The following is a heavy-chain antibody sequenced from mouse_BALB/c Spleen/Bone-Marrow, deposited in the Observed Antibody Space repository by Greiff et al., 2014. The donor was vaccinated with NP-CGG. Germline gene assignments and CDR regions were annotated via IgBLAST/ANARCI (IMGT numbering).Heavy chain of an antibody. CDR1: GYTFTSYW. CDR2: INPSTGYT. CDR3: SRYGNYEDYFDY. D-gene: IGHD2-1*01. J-gene: IGHJ2*01. V-gene: IGHV1-7*01. Sequence: VQLQESGAELAKPGASVKMSCKASGYTFTSYWMHWVKQRPGQGLEWIGYINPSTGYTEYNQKFKDKATFTADKSSSTAYMQLNSLTSKGSAVYYYSRYGNYEDYFDYWGQGTTVTVSS.